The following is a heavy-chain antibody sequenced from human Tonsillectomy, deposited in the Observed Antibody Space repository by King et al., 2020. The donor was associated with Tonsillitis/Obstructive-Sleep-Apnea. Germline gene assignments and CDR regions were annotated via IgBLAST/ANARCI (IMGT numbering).Heavy chain of an antibody. D-gene: IGHD2-2*02. V-gene: IGHV4-59*01. Sequence: VQLQESGPGLVKPSETLSLTCTVSGGSISSYYWSWIRQPPGKGLEWIGYIYYSGSTNYNPSLKSRVTMSVDTSKNQFSLKLSSVTAADTAVYYCAAVPAAIPYYYYYMDVWGKGTTVTVSS. CDR3: AAVPAAIPYYYYYMDV. CDR2: IYYSGST. CDR1: GGSISSYY. J-gene: IGHJ6*03.